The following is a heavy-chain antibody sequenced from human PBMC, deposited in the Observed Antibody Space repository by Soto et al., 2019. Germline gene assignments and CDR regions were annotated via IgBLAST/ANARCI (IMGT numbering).Heavy chain of an antibody. V-gene: IGHV3-7*01. CDR2: INPDGSAK. J-gene: IGHJ3*02. D-gene: IGHD4-4*01. CDR3: AKPHTGNVAFHI. Sequence: EVQLVESGGGLVQPGGSLRLACAASGFTFSSYWMTWVRQVPGKGLEWVAYINPDGSAKSSVTSVKGRFTFSRDNAKNSLYLQMKSLTAEDTAVYYCAKPHTGNVAFHIWGQGTMVTVSS. CDR1: GFTFSSYW.